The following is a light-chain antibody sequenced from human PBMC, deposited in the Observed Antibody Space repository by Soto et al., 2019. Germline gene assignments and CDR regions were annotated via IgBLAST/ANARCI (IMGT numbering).Light chain of an antibody. Sequence: QSALTQPASVSGSPGQSITTSCTGTISDVGGYNSVSWYQQHPGKAPKLMIYEVRNRPSGVSYRFSGSKSANTASLTISGLQAEDEADYYCSSYKTSTTYVFGTGTKVTVL. CDR1: ISDVGGYNS. J-gene: IGLJ1*01. CDR2: EVR. V-gene: IGLV2-14*01. CDR3: SSYKTSTTYV.